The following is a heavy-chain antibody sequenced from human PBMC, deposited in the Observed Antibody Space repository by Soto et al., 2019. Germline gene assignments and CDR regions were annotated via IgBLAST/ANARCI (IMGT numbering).Heavy chain of an antibody. CDR1: GGSISSYY. Sequence: QVQLQESGPGLVKPSETLSLTCTVSGGSISSYYWSWIRQPPGKGLEWIGYIYYSGSTKYNPSLKSRVTISVDTSKNQFFLKLSSVTAADTAVYYCARAAGDYFDYWGQGTLVTVSS. V-gene: IGHV4-59*01. CDR2: IYYSGST. CDR3: ARAAGDYFDY. D-gene: IGHD1-26*01. J-gene: IGHJ4*02.